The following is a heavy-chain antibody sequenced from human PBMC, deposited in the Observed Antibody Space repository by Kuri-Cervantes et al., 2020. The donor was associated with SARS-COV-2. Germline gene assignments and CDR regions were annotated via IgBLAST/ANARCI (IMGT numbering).Heavy chain of an antibody. D-gene: IGHD3-3*01. V-gene: IGHV4-30-2*01. CDR2: IYQSGGT. CDR3: GRGGDYDYSSGYSQYVQH. Sequence: LRLSCEVSGGSFSSGGYSWAWIRQPPGKGLEWIGYIYQSGGTYYNPSLKSRVIISVDRSKNQFSLKLESVTAADTAVYYCGRGGDYDYSSGYSQYVQHWGQGTQVTVSS. J-gene: IGHJ1*01. CDR1: GGSFSSGGYS.